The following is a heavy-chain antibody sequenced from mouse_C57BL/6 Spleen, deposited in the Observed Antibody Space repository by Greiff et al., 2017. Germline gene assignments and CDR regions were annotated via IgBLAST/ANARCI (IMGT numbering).Heavy chain of an antibody. Sequence: QVQLQQPGAELVRPGSSVKLSCKASGYTFTSYWMHWVKQRPIQGLEWIGNIDPSDSETHYNQKFKDKATLTVDKSSSTAYMQLSSLTSEDSAVYYCATSTVVGPYWYFDVWGTGTTVTVSS. J-gene: IGHJ1*03. D-gene: IGHD1-1*01. CDR1: GYTFTSYW. V-gene: IGHV1-52*01. CDR2: IDPSDSET. CDR3: ATSTVVGPYWYFDV.